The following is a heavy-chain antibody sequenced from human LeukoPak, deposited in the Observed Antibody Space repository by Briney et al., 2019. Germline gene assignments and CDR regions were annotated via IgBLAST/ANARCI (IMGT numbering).Heavy chain of an antibody. CDR1: GDSVSSDSAA. D-gene: IGHD3-22*01. CDR2: TYYGSKWYN. Sequence: SQTLSLTCAISGDSVSSDSAAWNWIRQSPSRGLEWLGRTYYGSKWYNDYAVSVKSRITINPDTSKNQFSLQLNSVTPEDTAVYYCAREYYYDSSGYYYEFDPWGQGTLVTVSS. V-gene: IGHV6-1*01. CDR3: AREYYYDSSGYYYEFDP. J-gene: IGHJ5*02.